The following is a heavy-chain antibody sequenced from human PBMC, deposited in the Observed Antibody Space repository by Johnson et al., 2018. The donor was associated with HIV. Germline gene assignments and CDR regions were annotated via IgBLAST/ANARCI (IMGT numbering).Heavy chain of an antibody. CDR1: GFTFSSYD. D-gene: IGHD5-24*01. CDR2: IGTAGDT. Sequence: VQLVESGGGLVQPGGSLRLSCAASGFTFSSYDMHWVRQATGKGLEWVSAIGTAGDTYYPGSVKGRFTISRDNSTNTLYLQRNSRRAEDTAVYYGARAVGRDGYRNDAFDIWGQGTMVTVSS. J-gene: IGHJ3*02. CDR3: ARAVGRDGYRNDAFDI. V-gene: IGHV3-13*01.